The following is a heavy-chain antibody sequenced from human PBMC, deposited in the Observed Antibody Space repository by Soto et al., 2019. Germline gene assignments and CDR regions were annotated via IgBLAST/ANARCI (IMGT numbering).Heavy chain of an antibody. D-gene: IGHD6-19*01. CDR2: IYHSGST. CDR1: GGSISSGGYS. V-gene: IGHV4-30-2*01. Sequence: QLQLQESGSGLVKPSQTLSLTCAVSGGSISSGGYSWSWIRQPPGKGLEWIGYIYHSGSTCYNPSRESRVTISVDRSKNQFSLKLSSVTAADTAVYYCASAGGLGAVAADYWGQGTLVTVSS. J-gene: IGHJ4*02. CDR3: ASAGGLGAVAADY.